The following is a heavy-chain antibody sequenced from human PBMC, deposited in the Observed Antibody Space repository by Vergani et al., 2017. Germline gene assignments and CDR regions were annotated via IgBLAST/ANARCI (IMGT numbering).Heavy chain of an antibody. Sequence: EEHLVESGGGLVKPGGSLRLSCVASGFTFGSYSVNWVRQAPGRGLEWVSSISSSGNYVYYAASVKGLFSISRENAKNLLSLQMNSLRADDTAVYYCARVQGSGTNRHHYGLDVWGQGTTVTVSS. D-gene: IGHD3-10*01. J-gene: IGHJ6*02. CDR3: ARVQGSGTNRHHYGLDV. V-gene: IGHV3-21*06. CDR2: ISSSGNYV. CDR1: GFTFGSYS.